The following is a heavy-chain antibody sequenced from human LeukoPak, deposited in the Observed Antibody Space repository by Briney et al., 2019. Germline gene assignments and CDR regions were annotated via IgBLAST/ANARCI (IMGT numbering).Heavy chain of an antibody. V-gene: IGHV3-30-3*01. Sequence: PGGSLRLSCAASGFTFSSYAMHWVRQAPGKGLEWVAVISYDGSNKYYADSVKGRFTISRANSKNTLYLQMNSLRAEDTAVYYCARGEYRDDYGDPFDYWGQGTLVTVSS. J-gene: IGHJ4*02. CDR1: GFTFSSYA. D-gene: IGHD4-17*01. CDR3: ARGEYRDDYGDPFDY. CDR2: ISYDGSNK.